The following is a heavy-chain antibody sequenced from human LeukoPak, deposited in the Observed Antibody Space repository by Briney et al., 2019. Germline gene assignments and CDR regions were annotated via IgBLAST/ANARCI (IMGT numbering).Heavy chain of an antibody. J-gene: IGHJ6*03. CDR1: GFTFSNAW. CDR3: TTVRYSGYYYYYYYMDV. Sequence: GGSLRLSCAASGFTFSNAWMSWVRQAPGKGLEWVGRIKSKTDGGTTDYAAPVKGRFTISRDDSKNTLYLQMNSLKTEDTAVYYCTTVRYSGYYYYYYYMDVWGKGTTVTVSS. V-gene: IGHV3-15*01. D-gene: IGHD2-21*01. CDR2: IKSKTDGGTT.